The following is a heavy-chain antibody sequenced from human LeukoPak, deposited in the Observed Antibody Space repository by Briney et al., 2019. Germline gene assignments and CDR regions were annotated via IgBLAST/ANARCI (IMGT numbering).Heavy chain of an antibody. CDR1: GGTFSSYA. CDR3: ARVVRRALGYYFDY. D-gene: IGHD6-13*01. CDR2: IIPIFGTA. J-gene: IGHJ4*02. V-gene: IGHV1-69*01. Sequence: GASVEVSCKASGGTFSSYAISWVRQAPGQGLEWMGGIIPIFGTANYAQEFQGRVTITADESTSTAYMELSSLRSEDTAVYYCARVVRRALGYYFDYWGQGTLVTVSS.